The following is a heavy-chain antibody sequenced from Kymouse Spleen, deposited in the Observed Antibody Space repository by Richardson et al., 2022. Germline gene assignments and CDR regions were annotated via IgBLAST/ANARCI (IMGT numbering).Heavy chain of an antibody. CDR3: AREDCSSTSCLYYFDY. CDR2: IWYDGSNK. Sequence: QVQLVESGGGVVQPGRSLRLSCAASGFTFSSYGMHWVRQAPGKGLEWVAVIWYDGSNKYYADSVKGRFTISRDNSKNTLYLQMNSLRAEDTAVYYCAREDCSSTSCLYYFDYWGQGTLVTVSS. J-gene: IGHJ4*02. CDR1: GFTFSSYG. V-gene: IGHV3-33*01. D-gene: IGHD2-2*02.